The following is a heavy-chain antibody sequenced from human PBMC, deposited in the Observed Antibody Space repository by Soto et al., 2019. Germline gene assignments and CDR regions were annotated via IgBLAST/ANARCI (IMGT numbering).Heavy chain of an antibody. D-gene: IGHD3-16*01. CDR2: INPSGGST. Sequence: ASVKVSCKASGYTFTSYYMHWVRQAPGQGLEWKGIINPSGGSTSYAQKFQGRVTMTRDTSTSTVYMELSSLRSEDTAVYYCASGPYDYIWGSSYYFDYWGQGTLVTVSS. V-gene: IGHV1-46*03. CDR3: ASGPYDYIWGSSYYFDY. J-gene: IGHJ4*02. CDR1: GYTFTSYY.